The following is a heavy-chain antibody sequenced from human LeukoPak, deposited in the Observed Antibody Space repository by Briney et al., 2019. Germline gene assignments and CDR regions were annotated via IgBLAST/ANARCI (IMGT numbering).Heavy chain of an antibody. J-gene: IGHJ3*02. V-gene: IGHV3-30-3*01. D-gene: IGHD3-16*01. Sequence: PGGSLRLSCAASGFTVSSNYMSWVRQAPGKGLEWVAVISYDGSNKYYADSVRGRFTISRDNSKNTLYLQMNSLRAEDTAVYYCAREVLMELRLGAFDIWGQGTMVTVSS. CDR2: ISYDGSNK. CDR1: GFTVSSNY. CDR3: AREVLMELRLGAFDI.